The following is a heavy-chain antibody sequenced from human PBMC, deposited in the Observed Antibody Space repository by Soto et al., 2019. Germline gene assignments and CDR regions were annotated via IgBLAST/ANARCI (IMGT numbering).Heavy chain of an antibody. Sequence: KSSETLSLTCTVSGGSISSGGYYWSWIRQHPGKGLEWIGYIYYSGSTYYNPSLKSRVTISVDTSKNQFSLKLSSVTAADTAVYYCAREEITIPKLDYWGQGTLVTVSS. CDR3: AREEITIPKLDY. J-gene: IGHJ4*02. V-gene: IGHV4-31*03. CDR2: IYYSGST. D-gene: IGHD3-3*01. CDR1: GGSISSGGYY.